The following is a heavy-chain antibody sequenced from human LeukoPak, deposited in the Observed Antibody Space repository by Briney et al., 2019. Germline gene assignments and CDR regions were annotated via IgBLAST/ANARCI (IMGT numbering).Heavy chain of an antibody. J-gene: IGHJ4*02. V-gene: IGHV4-4*02. CDR3: AREILGGFNPGAY. CDR2: IHRSGST. CDR1: LDSTTSNF. D-gene: IGHD1-14*01. Sequence: SETLSLTCTVSLDSTTSNFWSWVRQPPGKGLEWIGEIHRSGSTNYNPSLQSRVTISIDRSRNQIALELSSVTAADTAVYYCAREILGGFNPGAYWGRGALVAISS.